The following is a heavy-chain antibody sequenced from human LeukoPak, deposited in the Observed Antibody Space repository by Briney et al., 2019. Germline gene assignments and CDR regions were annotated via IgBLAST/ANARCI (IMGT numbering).Heavy chain of an antibody. CDR3: ARVAAPLRFLEWSAIDY. D-gene: IGHD3-3*01. CDR1: GFTFSDHY. V-gene: IGHV3-72*01. J-gene: IGHJ4*02. CDR2: TRNKANSYTT. Sequence: GALRLSCAASGFTFSDHYMDWVRQAPGKGLEWVGRTRNKANSYTTEYAASGKGRFAISRDDSKNSLYLQMNSLKTEDTAVYYCARVAAPLRFLEWSAIDYWGQGTLVTVSS.